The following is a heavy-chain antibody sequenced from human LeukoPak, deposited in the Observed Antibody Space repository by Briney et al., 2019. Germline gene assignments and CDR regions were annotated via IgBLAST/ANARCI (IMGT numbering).Heavy chain of an antibody. CDR3: ARRDTHSGFDI. CDR2: IYPGDSDT. V-gene: IGHV5-51*01. J-gene: IGHJ3*02. D-gene: IGHD1-26*01. CDR1: GYSFTSYW. Sequence: GESLKISGKGSGYSFTSYWIGWVRQMPGKGLEWMGVIYPGDSDTRYRPSFQGQVTISADKSISTAYLQWSSLKASDTAMYYCARRDTHSGFDIWGQGTIVSVSS.